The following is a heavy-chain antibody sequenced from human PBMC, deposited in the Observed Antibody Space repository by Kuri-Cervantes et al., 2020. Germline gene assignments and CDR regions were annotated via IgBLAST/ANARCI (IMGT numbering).Heavy chain of an antibody. D-gene: IGHD6-19*01. J-gene: IGHJ6*02. CDR3: AKDRGQWLPYYYGMDV. CDR2: ISYDGNEK. Sequence: GGSLRLSCAGSGFTFTSYGMHWVRQAPGKGPQWLAVISYDGNEKYYADSVKGRFTISRDNSKNTLYLQMNSLRAEDTAVYYCAKDRGQWLPYYYGMDVWDQGTTVTVSS. V-gene: IGHV3-30*18. CDR1: GFTFTSYG.